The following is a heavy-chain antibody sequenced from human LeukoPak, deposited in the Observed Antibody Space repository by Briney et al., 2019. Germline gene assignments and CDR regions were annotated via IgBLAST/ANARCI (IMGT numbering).Heavy chain of an antibody. CDR2: IYYSGST. Sequence: PSETLSLTCTVSGGSISSYYWSWIRQPPGKGLEWIGYIYYSGSTNYNPSLKSRVTISVDTSKNQFSLKLSSVTAVDTAVYYCAGERASYYMDVWGKGTTVTVSS. CDR1: GGSISSYY. CDR3: AGERASYYMDV. V-gene: IGHV4-59*01. J-gene: IGHJ6*03.